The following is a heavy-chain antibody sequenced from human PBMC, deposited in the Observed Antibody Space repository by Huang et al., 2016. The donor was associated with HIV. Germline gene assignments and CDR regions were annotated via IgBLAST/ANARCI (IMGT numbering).Heavy chain of an antibody. Sequence: QVRLDQWGAGLLKPSETLTLTCAVYGDSLSGFFWSWIRQSPGRGLEWIGEITQSGRTKYNPSLKSRVTIAIDTSKKQFSLKWKSVTADDTSTYYCARGRGTSWSFFDTWGQGSFVTVSS. CDR2: ITQSGRT. CDR3: ARGRGTSWSFFDT. D-gene: IGHD2-2*01. V-gene: IGHV4-34*01. J-gene: IGHJ5*02. CDR1: GDSLSGFF.